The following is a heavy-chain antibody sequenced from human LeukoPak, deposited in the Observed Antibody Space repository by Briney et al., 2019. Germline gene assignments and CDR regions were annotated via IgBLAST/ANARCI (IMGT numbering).Heavy chain of an antibody. CDR3: AKGHWNDLGIVKVRVGFDY. D-gene: IGHD1-1*01. J-gene: IGHJ4*02. Sequence: PGGSLRLSCAASGFTFSSYAMSWVRQAPGKGLEWVSAISGSGGSTYYADSVKGRFTISRDNSKNTLYLQMNSLRAEDTAVYYCAKGHWNDLGIVKVRVGFDYWGQGTLVTVSS. CDR2: ISGSGGST. V-gene: IGHV3-23*01. CDR1: GFTFSSYA.